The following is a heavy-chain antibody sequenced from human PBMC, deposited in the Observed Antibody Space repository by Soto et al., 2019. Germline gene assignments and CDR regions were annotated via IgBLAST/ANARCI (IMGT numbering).Heavy chain of an antibody. J-gene: IGHJ6*01. CDR1: GGSISSGGFY. Sequence: SETLSLTCTVSGGSISSGGFYWTWIRHRPGKGLEWIGYIFYSGRTYYNPSLKSRITISVDTSKNQFSLKLSSVTAADTAVYYCARDRDSDSRGDDFALWGPGTMGTGST. CDR3: ARDRDSDSRGDDFAL. D-gene: IGHD3-22*01. CDR2: IFYSGRT. V-gene: IGHV4-31*03.